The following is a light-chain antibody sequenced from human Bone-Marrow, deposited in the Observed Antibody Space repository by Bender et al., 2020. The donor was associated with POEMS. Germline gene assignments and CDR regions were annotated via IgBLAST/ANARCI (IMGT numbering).Light chain of an antibody. Sequence: QSALTQPASVSGSPGQSITISCTETGSDGGSYNLVSWYQHHPGKAPKLIIYDVTNRPSGISNRFSGSKSDNTASLTISGLQPEDEAVYYCSSYTRSTTWVFGGGTKLTVL. CDR1: GSDGGSYNL. V-gene: IGLV2-14*02. J-gene: IGLJ3*02. CDR2: DVT. CDR3: SSYTRSTTWV.